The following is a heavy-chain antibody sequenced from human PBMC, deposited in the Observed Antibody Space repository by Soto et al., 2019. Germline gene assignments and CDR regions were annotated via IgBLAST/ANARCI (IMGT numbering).Heavy chain of an antibody. CDR1: GYSFTSYW. CDR2: VDPSDSYT. V-gene: IGHV5-10-1*04. J-gene: IGHJ5*02. D-gene: IGHD3-22*01. Sequence: PGESLKISCKGSGYSFTSYWVAWVRQVPGKGLEWMGRVDPSDSYTNYSPSFQGQVTISADRSTSTVFLQWASLKASDTAVYFCARKDKSGYFNWFDPWGQGTLVTVSS. CDR3: ARKDKSGYFNWFDP.